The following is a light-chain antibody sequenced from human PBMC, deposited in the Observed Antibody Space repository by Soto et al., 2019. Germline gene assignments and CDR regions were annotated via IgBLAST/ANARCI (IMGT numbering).Light chain of an antibody. J-gene: IGKJ3*01. CDR2: AAS. V-gene: IGKV3-20*01. Sequence: EIVLTQSPGTLSLSPGERAILSCRASQSINNRYLAWYQQKPGQAPRLLIYAASSRATGIPDRFSGSGSGTDFTLTISRLEPEDFAVYYCQQFGSSPGFTSGPGTKVDIK. CDR1: QSINNRY. CDR3: QQFGSSPGFT.